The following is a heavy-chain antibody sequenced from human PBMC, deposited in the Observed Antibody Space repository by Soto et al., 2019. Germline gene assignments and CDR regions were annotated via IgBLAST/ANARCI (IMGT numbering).Heavy chain of an antibody. CDR2: INPSGGST. V-gene: IGHV1-46*03. CDR3: ARGRVRVSYPYDAFDI. D-gene: IGHD3-10*01. J-gene: IGHJ3*02. CDR1: GYTFTSYY. Sequence: GASVKVSCKASGYTFTSYYMHWVRQAPGQGLEWMGIINPSGGSTSYAQKFQGRVTMTRDTSTSTVYMELSSLRSEDKAVYYCARGRVRVSYPYDAFDIWGQGTMVTVSS.